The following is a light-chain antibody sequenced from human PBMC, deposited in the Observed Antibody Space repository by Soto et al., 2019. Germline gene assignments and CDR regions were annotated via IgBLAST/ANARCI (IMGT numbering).Light chain of an antibody. CDR3: ISYAGSNTYV. J-gene: IGLJ1*01. V-gene: IGLV2-8*01. CDR2: EVN. Sequence: QSVLPQPPSASGSPGQSVTISCTGTTSDVGGYKYVSWHQQRPGRAPRLILYEVNKRPAGVPDRFSGSKSGNTASLTVSGLQADDEADYYCISYAGSNTYVFGTGTKVTVL. CDR1: TSDVGGYKY.